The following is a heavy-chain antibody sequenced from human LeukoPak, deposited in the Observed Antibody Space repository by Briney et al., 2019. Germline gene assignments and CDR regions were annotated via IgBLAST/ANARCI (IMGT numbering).Heavy chain of an antibody. J-gene: IGHJ6*02. CDR3: ARDRSNLEWLLLGYYYDGMDV. V-gene: IGHV1-18*01. CDR1: GYTFTSYG. D-gene: IGHD3-3*01. Sequence: ASVKVSRKASGYTFTSYGISWVRQAPAQGLEWMGWISAYNGNTNYAQKPQGRGTMTTDTSTSTAYMELRSLRSDDTAVYYCARDRSNLEWLLLGYYYDGMDVWGQGTTVTVSS. CDR2: ISAYNGNT.